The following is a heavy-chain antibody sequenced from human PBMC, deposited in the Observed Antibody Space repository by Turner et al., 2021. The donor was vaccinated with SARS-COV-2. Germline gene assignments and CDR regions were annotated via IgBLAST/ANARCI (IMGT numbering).Heavy chain of an antibody. J-gene: IGHJ4*02. D-gene: IGHD2-15*01. V-gene: IGHV4-59*01. CDR2: VYYDGSS. CDR1: CCPITSYY. Sequence: QVPPQESGPGLLKPSETLSLTFSVACCPITSYYWSWIRQAPGKGLEWLGYVYYDGSSNYNPSLKSRVTISVDTSKNQFSLKLTSVTAADTAVYYCASGSGRDSAWYFDYWGQGTLVTVSS. CDR3: ASGSGRDSAWYFDY.